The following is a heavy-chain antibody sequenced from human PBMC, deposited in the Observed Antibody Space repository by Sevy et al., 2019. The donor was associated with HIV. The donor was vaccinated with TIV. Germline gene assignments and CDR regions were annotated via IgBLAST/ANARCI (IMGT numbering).Heavy chain of an antibody. CDR3: AGGRFDSSGSFDAFDM. CDR2: IFGSGGTT. J-gene: IGHJ3*02. CDR1: GITFNNYA. V-gene: IGHV3-23*01. D-gene: IGHD3-22*01. Sequence: QQLGSLRLSCAASGITFNNYAMNWVRQAPGKGLDWVSTIFGSGGTTYYADSVKGRFTISRDNSKNTLYLQMNSLRTEDTALYYCAGGRFDSSGSFDAFDMWGQGTMVTVSS.